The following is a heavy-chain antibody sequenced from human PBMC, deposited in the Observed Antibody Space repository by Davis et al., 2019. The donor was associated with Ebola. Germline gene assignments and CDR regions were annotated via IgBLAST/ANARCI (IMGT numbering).Heavy chain of an antibody. CDR2: IYYSGST. D-gene: IGHD3-3*01. CDR3: ARGFLEWLLFDYYYYGMDV. Sequence: MPSETLSLTCAVYGGSFSGYYWSWIRQPPGKGLEWIGYIYYSGSTNYNPSLKSRVTISVDTSKNQFSLKLSSVTAADTAVYYCARGFLEWLLFDYYYYGMDVWGQGTTVTVSS. J-gene: IGHJ6*02. V-gene: IGHV4-59*12. CDR1: GGSFSGYY.